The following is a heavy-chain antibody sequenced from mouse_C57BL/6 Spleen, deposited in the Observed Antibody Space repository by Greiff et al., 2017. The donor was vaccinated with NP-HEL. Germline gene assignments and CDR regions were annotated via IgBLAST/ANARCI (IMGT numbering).Heavy chain of an antibody. CDR1: GYTFTSYW. Sequence: QVQLKQPGAELVMPGASVKLSCKASGYTFTSYWMHWVKQRPGQGLEWIGEIDPSDSYTNYNQKFKGKSTLTVDKSSSTAYMQLSSLTSEDSAVYYCARPAYYGMGYWGQGTSVTVSS. V-gene: IGHV1-69*01. CDR2: IDPSDSYT. J-gene: IGHJ4*01. CDR3: ARPAYYGMGY.